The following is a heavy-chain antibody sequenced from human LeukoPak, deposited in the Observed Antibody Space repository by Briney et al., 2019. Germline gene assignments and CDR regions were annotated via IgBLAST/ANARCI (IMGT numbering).Heavy chain of an antibody. CDR2: INWNGGST. CDR1: GLTFEDYA. D-gene: IGHD6-6*01. Sequence: PGGSLRLSCVASGLTFEDYALSWVRQAPGKGLEWVSGINWNGGSTGYADSVKGRFTISRDNAKNSLYLQMNSLRAEDTAVYYCASSSPIDYWGQGTLVTVSS. J-gene: IGHJ4*02. V-gene: IGHV3-20*04. CDR3: ASSSPIDY.